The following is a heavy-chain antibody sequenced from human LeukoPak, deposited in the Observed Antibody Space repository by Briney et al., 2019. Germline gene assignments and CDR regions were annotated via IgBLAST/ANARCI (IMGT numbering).Heavy chain of an antibody. V-gene: IGHV4-30-4*08. CDR1: GRSISSGDYY. D-gene: IGHD3-3*01. J-gene: IGHJ3*02. Sequence: SETLSLTCTVSGRSISSGDYYWSWIRQPPGKGLEWIGYIYYSGSTYYNPSLKSRVTISADTSKNQFSLKLSSVTAADTAVYYCARDGITIFGVAPPGAFDIWGQGTMVTVSS. CDR3: ARDGITIFGVAPPGAFDI. CDR2: IYYSGST.